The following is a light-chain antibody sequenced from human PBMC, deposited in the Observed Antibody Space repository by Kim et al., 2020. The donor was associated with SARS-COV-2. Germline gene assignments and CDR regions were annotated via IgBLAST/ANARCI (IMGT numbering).Light chain of an antibody. J-gene: IGLJ2*01. CDR3: QVWDSSTSVV. CDR1: NIGGKS. CDR2: RDI. Sequence: ALGQTARITRGGNNIGGKSVHWYQQKPGQAPVLVIYRDINRPSGIPERFSGSNSENTATLTVIKAQAGDEADYYCQVWDSSTSVVFGGGTKLTVL. V-gene: IGLV3-9*01.